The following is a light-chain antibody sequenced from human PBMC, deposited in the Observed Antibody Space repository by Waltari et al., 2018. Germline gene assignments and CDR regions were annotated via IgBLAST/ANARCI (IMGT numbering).Light chain of an antibody. J-gene: IGLJ3*02. V-gene: IGLV4-69*01. Sequence: QLVLTQSPSASASLGASVKLTCTLSSGHSRNIIAWLQQQPGKGPRYLMQVNSDGSQRKGDGIADRCLGCSSGAERYLTISSRQSEDEADYYCETGGHGTWVFGGGTKLTV. CDR3: ETGGHGTWV. CDR1: SGHSRNI. CDR2: VNSDGSQ.